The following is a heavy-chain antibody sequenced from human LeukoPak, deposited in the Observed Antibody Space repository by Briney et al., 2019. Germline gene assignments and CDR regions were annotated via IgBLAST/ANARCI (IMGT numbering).Heavy chain of an antibody. CDR2: INPNSGGT. CDR3: ARDGGLDY. Sequence: ASVKVSCKASGYTFTDYYMHWVRQAPGQGPEWMGWINPNSGGTNYAQKFQSRVTVTRDTSVSTAYMELSRLRSDDTAVFYCARDGGLDYWGQGTLVTVSS. CDR1: GYTFTDYY. J-gene: IGHJ4*02. V-gene: IGHV1-2*02. D-gene: IGHD3-3*01.